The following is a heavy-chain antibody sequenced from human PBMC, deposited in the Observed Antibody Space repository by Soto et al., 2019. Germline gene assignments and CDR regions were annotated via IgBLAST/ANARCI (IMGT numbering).Heavy chain of an antibody. J-gene: IGHJ4*02. CDR2: IYYSGST. Sequence: SETLSLTCTVSGGSISSYYWSWIRQPPGKGLEWIGYIYYSGSTNYNPSLKSRVTISVDTSKNQFSLKLSSVTAADTAVYYCARVYESITIFGVVISHFDYWGQGTLVTVSS. CDR1: GGSISSYY. CDR3: ARVYESITIFGVVISHFDY. D-gene: IGHD3-3*01. V-gene: IGHV4-59*01.